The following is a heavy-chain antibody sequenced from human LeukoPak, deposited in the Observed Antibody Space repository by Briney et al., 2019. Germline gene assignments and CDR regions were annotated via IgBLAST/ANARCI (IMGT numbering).Heavy chain of an antibody. V-gene: IGHV3-23*01. J-gene: IGHJ4*02. CDR1: GFTFTTYG. CDR2: IGGSGTRT. CDR3: AKDSHWILFDD. D-gene: IGHD2-2*03. Sequence: GGSLRLSCSAPGFTFTTYGMNWVRQAPGKGLGWVSGIGGSGTRTYYADSVKGRFTISRDNSKNTLYLQMNSLRDEDTAVYYCAKDSHWILFDDWGQGTLVTVSS.